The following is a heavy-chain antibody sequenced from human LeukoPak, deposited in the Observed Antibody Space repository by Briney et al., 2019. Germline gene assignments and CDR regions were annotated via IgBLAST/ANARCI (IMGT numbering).Heavy chain of an antibody. J-gene: IGHJ4*02. CDR3: ARRGVTTIEYFFDY. D-gene: IGHD5-12*01. CDR2: IYHSGST. CDR1: GGSISSSSYY. Sequence: PSETLSLTCTVSGGSISSSSYYWGWIRQPPGKGLEWIGRIYHSGSTYYNPSLKSRVTISVDTSKNQFSLKLSSVTAADTAVYYCARRGVTTIEYFFDYWGQGALVTVSS. V-gene: IGHV4-39*07.